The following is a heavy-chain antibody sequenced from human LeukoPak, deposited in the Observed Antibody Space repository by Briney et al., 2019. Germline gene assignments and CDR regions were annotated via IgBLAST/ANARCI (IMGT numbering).Heavy chain of an antibody. CDR1: GGCISSYY. Sequence: SETLSLTCTVSGGCISSYYWSWIRQPPGKGLEWIGYIYYSGSTNYNPSLKSRVTISVDTSKNQFSLKLSSVTAADTAVYYCAREGRVAAAGEFFDPWGQGTLVTVSS. V-gene: IGHV4-59*01. D-gene: IGHD6-13*01. CDR2: IYYSGST. CDR3: AREGRVAAAGEFFDP. J-gene: IGHJ5*02.